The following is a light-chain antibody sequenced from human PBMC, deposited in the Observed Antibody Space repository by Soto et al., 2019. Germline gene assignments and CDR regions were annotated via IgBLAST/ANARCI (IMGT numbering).Light chain of an antibody. CDR1: SSDVGSYNL. V-gene: IGLV2-23*02. CDR3: CSYAGSSTFLYV. Sequence: QSVLPQPASVSVSPGQSITISCTGTSSDVGSYNLVSWYQQHPGKAPKLMIYEVSKRPSGVSNRFSGSKSGNTASLTISGLQAEDEADYYCCSYAGSSTFLYVFGTGTKVTVL. CDR2: EVS. J-gene: IGLJ1*01.